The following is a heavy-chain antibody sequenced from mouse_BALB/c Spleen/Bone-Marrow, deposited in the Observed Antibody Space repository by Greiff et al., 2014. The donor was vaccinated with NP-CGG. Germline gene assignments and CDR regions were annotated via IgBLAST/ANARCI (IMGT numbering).Heavy chain of an antibody. CDR1: GFNIKDTY. D-gene: IGHD2-14*01. Sequence: DVKLQESGAELVKPGASVKLSCTASGFNIKDTYMHWVKQRPEQGPEWIGRIDPANGNTKYDPKFQGKATITADTSSNTAYLQLSSLTSEDTAVYYCATYYRYDRRFAYWGQGTLVTVSA. CDR3: ATYYRYDRRFAY. CDR2: IDPANGNT. V-gene: IGHV14-3*02. J-gene: IGHJ3*01.